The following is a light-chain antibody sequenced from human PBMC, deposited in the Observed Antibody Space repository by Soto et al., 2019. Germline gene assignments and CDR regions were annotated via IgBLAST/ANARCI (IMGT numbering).Light chain of an antibody. V-gene: IGKV3-20*01. CDR1: QSVSSSY. J-gene: IGKJ1*01. CDR2: GAS. Sequence: EIVLTQSPGTLSLSPGERATLSCRASQSVSSSYLAWYQQKPGQAPRLLIYGASNRATGIPDRFSGRGSGTDFTLTISRLEPEDFAVYYCQQYGTFPRTFGQGTKWIS. CDR3: QQYGTFPRT.